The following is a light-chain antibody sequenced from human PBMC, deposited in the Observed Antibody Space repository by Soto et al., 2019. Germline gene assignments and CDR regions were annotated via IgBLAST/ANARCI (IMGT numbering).Light chain of an antibody. CDR3: SSYTRGSTWV. J-gene: IGLJ3*02. V-gene: IGLV2-14*01. Sequence: QSALTQPASVSGSPGQSITISCTGTSSDIGGFNYVSWYQQHPGKAPKLIIFEVSNRPSGVSNRFSASKSGSTASLTISGLQAEDEADFYCSSYTRGSTWVFGGGTKLTVL. CDR1: SSDIGGFNY. CDR2: EVS.